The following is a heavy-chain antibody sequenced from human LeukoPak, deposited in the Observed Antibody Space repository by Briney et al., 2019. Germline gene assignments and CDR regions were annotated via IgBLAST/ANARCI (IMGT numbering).Heavy chain of an antibody. V-gene: IGHV3-23*01. Sequence: GGSLRLSCAASGFTFSSYAMSWVRQVPGKGLEWVSSISGSGGSAYYADSVKGRFTISRDDSKNTLYLQMNSLRAEDTALYYCAEWNSVYWYFDLWGRGTLVTVSS. D-gene: IGHD1-1*01. CDR3: AEWNSVYWYFDL. CDR1: GFTFSSYA. CDR2: ISGSGGSA. J-gene: IGHJ2*01.